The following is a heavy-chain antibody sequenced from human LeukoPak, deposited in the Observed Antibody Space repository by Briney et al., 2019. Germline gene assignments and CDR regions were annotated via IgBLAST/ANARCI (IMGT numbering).Heavy chain of an antibody. Sequence: PGGSLILSCVASGFTFGNYAMNWVRQAPGKGLEWVSGITNVGGTTHYADSVRGRFSISRDNSNNTLFLQMNSLRAEDTAVYFCAKDLRSIVGARCFDYWGRGAVVTVSS. V-gene: IGHV3-23*01. D-gene: IGHD1-26*01. CDR3: AKDLRSIVGARCFDY. CDR1: GFTFGNYA. CDR2: ITNVGGTT. J-gene: IGHJ4*02.